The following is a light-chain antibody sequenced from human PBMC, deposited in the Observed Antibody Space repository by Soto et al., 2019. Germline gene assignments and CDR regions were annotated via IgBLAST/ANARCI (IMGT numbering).Light chain of an antibody. CDR1: QSVSSIY. J-gene: IGKJ1*01. CDR2: GAS. CDR3: QQYGSSSWT. Sequence: EIVLTQSPGTLSLSPRERATLSCRASQSVSSIYLAWYQHKPGQAHRLLIYGASSRATGIPDRFSGSGSGKDFTLTISRLEPEDFAVYYCQQYGSSSWTFGRGTTVEIK. V-gene: IGKV3-20*01.